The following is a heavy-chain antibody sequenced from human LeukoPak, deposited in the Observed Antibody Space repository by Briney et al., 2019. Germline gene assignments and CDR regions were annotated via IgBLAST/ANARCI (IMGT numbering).Heavy chain of an antibody. CDR3: AKEGSSWYRYYFDY. Sequence: PGGTLRLSCAASGSTFSSYAISWVRQAPGKGLEWVSAISGSGGSTYYADSVKGRFTISRDNSKNTLYLQMNSLRAEDTAVYYCAKEGSSWYRYYFDYWGQGTLVTVSS. J-gene: IGHJ4*02. CDR2: ISGSGGST. D-gene: IGHD6-13*01. V-gene: IGHV3-23*01. CDR1: GSTFSSYA.